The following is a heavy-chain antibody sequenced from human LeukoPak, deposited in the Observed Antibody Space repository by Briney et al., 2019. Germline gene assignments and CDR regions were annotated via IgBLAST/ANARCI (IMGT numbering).Heavy chain of an antibody. Sequence: SETLSLTCAVYVGSFSGYYWSWIRQSPGEGLDWIGEINHSGTTSYNPSLESRITISADASRNQFSLRLTSVTAADTAVYYCARVQTLGGLYYYYSMDVWAKGTTVTVSS. V-gene: IGHV4-34*01. CDR3: ARVQTLGGLYYYYSMDV. CDR1: VGSFSGYY. J-gene: IGHJ6*03. D-gene: IGHD3-16*01. CDR2: INHSGTT.